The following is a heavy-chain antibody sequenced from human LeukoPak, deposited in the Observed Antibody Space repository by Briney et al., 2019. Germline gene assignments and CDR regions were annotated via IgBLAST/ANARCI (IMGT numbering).Heavy chain of an antibody. Sequence: AGGSLRLSCAASGVTVRNVWVTWVRQASGKGLEWVGRIKEKTDGGTTDYAAPVKGRFTISRDDSKNTLYLQMNSLKTEDTAVYYCTSTLGYWGQGTLVTVSS. J-gene: IGHJ4*02. CDR1: GVTVRNVW. V-gene: IGHV3-15*01. CDR2: IKEKTDGGTT. D-gene: IGHD3-16*01. CDR3: TSTLGY.